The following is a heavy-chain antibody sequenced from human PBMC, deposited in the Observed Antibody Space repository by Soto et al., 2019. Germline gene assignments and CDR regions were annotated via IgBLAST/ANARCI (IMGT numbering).Heavy chain of an antibody. D-gene: IGHD2-2*02. CDR3: ARNIVVVPAAINAFDI. CDR1: GYSFTSYW. J-gene: IGHJ3*02. V-gene: IGHV5-51*01. CDR2: IYHGDSDT. Sequence: GESLKISCKGSGYSFTSYWIGWVRQMPGKGLEWMGIIYHGDSDTRYSPSFQGQVTISADKSISTAYLQWSSLKASETAMYYCARNIVVVPAAINAFDIWGQGTMVTVSS.